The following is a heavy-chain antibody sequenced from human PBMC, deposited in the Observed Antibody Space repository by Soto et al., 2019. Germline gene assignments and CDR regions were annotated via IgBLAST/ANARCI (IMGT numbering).Heavy chain of an antibody. J-gene: IGHJ6*03. CDR2: TYYRSRWYN. CDR3: AGTSSLQWYYMDV. Sequence: PSQTLSLTCVISGDSVSSNSAAWNWIRQSPSRGLEWLGRTYYRSRWYNDCAVSVRSRITVNADTSKNQFPLHLNSVTPEDTAVYSCAGTSSLQWYYMDVWDKGTTVTVSS. V-gene: IGHV6-1*01. D-gene: IGHD1-7*01. CDR1: GDSVSSNSAA.